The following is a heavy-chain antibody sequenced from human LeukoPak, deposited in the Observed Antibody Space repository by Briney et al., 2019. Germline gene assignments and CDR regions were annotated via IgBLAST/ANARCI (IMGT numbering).Heavy chain of an antibody. CDR1: GFTFDDYA. J-gene: IGHJ4*02. CDR3: ARGGPNYYGSGSYSLDY. Sequence: GGSLRLSCASSGFTFDDYAMHWVRQPPGKGLEWVSGISWNSGSIGYADSVKGRFTISRDNSKNTLYLQMNSLRAEDSAVYYCARGGPNYYGSGSYSLDYWGQGTLVTVSS. D-gene: IGHD3-10*01. V-gene: IGHV3-9*01. CDR2: ISWNSGSI.